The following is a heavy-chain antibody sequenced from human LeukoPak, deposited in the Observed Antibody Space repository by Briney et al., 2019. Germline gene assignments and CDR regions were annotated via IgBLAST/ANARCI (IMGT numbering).Heavy chain of an antibody. D-gene: IGHD3-3*01. Sequence: DPGGSLRLSCAASGFTFSSYSMNWVRQAPGKGLEWVSSISSSSSYIYYADSVKGRFTISRDNAKNSLYLQMNSLRAEDTAVYYCARDVTYYDFWSGYYDTLGYFDYWGQGTLVTVSS. J-gene: IGHJ4*02. CDR2: ISSSSSYI. CDR3: ARDVTYYDFWSGYYDTLGYFDY. V-gene: IGHV3-21*01. CDR1: GFTFSSYS.